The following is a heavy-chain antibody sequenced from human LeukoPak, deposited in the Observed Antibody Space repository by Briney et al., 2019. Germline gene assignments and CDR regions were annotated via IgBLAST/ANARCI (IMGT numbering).Heavy chain of an antibody. CDR3: ARVHSSSWAYFDN. Sequence: GGSLRLSCAASGFTFSSYDMHWVRQAPAKGMEWVAVIWYDGSSKYYADSVKGRFTISRDNSKNTLYLQMDSLRAEDTAVYYCARVHSSSWAYFDNWGQGTLVTVSS. CDR2: IWYDGSSK. J-gene: IGHJ4*02. CDR1: GFTFSSYD. V-gene: IGHV3-33*01. D-gene: IGHD6-13*01.